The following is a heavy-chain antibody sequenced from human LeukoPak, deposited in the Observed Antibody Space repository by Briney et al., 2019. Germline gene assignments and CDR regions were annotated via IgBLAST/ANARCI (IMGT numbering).Heavy chain of an antibody. CDR1: GFTFSSYA. CDR2: ISYDGSNK. Sequence: GGSLRLSCAASGFTFSSYAMHWVRQAPGKGLEWVTVISYDGSNKYYADSVKGRFTISRDNSKNTLYLQTNSLRPEDTAVYYCAKDEALQYYYGSETSGIDYWGQGTLVTVSS. CDR3: AKDEALQYYYGSETSGIDY. J-gene: IGHJ4*02. D-gene: IGHD3-10*01. V-gene: IGHV3-30*18.